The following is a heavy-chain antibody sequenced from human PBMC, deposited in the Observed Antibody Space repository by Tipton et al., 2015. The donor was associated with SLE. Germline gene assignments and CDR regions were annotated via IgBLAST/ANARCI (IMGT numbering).Heavy chain of an antibody. V-gene: IGHV4-34*01. CDR3: ARIGGAGDLYYYYMDV. CDR1: GGSFSGYY. J-gene: IGHJ6*03. Sequence: TLSLTCAVYGGSFSGYYWSWIRQPPGKGLEWIGEINQSGSTYYNPSLKSRVTISVDTSKNQFSLKMTSVTAADTAVYYCARIGGAGDLYYYYMDVWGKGTTVTVSS. CDR2: INQSGST. D-gene: IGHD7-27*01.